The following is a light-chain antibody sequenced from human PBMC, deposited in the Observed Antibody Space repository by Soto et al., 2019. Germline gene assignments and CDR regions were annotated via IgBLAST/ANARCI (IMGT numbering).Light chain of an antibody. CDR1: QTVINY. Sequence: EILLTKSPAILSLSPVEKCTLSCGAIQTVINYLTWYQHKPVQAPSLLIYNTSKRAAGTPASFSGSGAGADFTLTISLHAQEDFAVYCWQQRSRWTLFGGGTKLEIK. CDR2: NTS. CDR3: QQRSRWTL. J-gene: IGKJ4*01. V-gene: IGKV3-11*01.